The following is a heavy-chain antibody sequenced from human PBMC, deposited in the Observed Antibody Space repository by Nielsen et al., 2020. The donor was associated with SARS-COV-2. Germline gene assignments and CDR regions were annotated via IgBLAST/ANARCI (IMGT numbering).Heavy chain of an antibody. CDR2: IYHGGSTNPHDSGS. CDR1: GGSISGYGDY. D-gene: IGHD5-24*01. V-gene: IGHV4-31*03. Sequence: SETLSLTCSVSGGSISGYGDYWSWIRQHPGKGLEWIGYIYHGGSTNPHDSGSNYNPSLKSRVTISVDTSKNQFSLKLTSVTAADSAIYYCARGGYNIYDFDYWGRGTLVTVSS. CDR3: ARGGYNIYDFDY. J-gene: IGHJ4*02.